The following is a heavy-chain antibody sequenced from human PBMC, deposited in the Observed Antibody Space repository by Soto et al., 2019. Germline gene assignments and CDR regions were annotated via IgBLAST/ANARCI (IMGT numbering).Heavy chain of an antibody. CDR3: AHRSSTYCSGGSCYYNNWFDP. V-gene: IGHV2-5*01. CDR1: GFSLSTSGVG. J-gene: IGHJ5*02. Sequence: QITLKESGPTLVKPTQTLTLTCTFSGFSLSTSGVGVGWIRQPPGKALEWLALIYWNDDKRYSPSLKSRLTITKDTSKNQVVLTMTNMDPVDTATYYCAHRSSTYCSGGSCYYNNWFDPWGQGTLVTVSS. D-gene: IGHD2-15*01. CDR2: IYWNDDK.